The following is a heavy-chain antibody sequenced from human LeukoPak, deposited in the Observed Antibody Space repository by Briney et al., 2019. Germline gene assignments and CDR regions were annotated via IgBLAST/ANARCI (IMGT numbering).Heavy chain of an antibody. CDR2: IRSDGDST. D-gene: IGHD2-2*01. Sequence: PGGSLRLSCAASGFTFGNYRMTWVRQAPGKGLEYVSGIRSDGDSTYYANSVKGRFTISRDNSKSTLYLEMGSLRAEDMAVYYCARDSSITNYYYGMDVWGQGTTVTVSS. CDR3: ARDSSITNYYYGMDV. V-gene: IGHV3-64*01. J-gene: IGHJ6*02. CDR1: GFTFGNYR.